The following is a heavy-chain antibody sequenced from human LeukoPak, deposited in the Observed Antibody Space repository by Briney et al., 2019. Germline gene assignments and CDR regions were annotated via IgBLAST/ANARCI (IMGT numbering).Heavy chain of an antibody. J-gene: IGHJ4*02. CDR3: ARGYGDFRVEGRYFHS. D-gene: IGHD4-17*01. Sequence: PSETLSLTCTVSDGSITNYDWSWVRQPPGKGREFIGHVHYSGTTNYNPSLRSRVTISIDTSKQHFFLKLKSVTAADTAVYYCARGYGDFRVEGRYFHSWGQGTLVTVSS. CDR1: DGSITNYD. V-gene: IGHV4-59*01. CDR2: VHYSGTT.